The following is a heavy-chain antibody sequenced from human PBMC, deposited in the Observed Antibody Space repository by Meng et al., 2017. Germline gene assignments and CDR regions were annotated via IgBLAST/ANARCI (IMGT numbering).Heavy chain of an antibody. D-gene: IGHD1-1*01. V-gene: IGHV3-74*01. CDR3: LDEAPRSDY. CDR2: ISGDGSIT. Sequence: VRLVELGGVVVPPGGSLRLSCAASGFTFNNYWMHWVRQVPGKGLVWVSRISGDGSITNYADSVKGRFTISRDNAKNTLYLQMNSLRPEDTAVYYCLDEAPRSDYWGQGSLVTVPS. J-gene: IGHJ4*02. CDR1: GFTFNNYW.